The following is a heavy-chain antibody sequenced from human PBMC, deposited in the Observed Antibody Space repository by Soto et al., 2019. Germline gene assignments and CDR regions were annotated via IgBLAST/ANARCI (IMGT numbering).Heavy chain of an antibody. CDR1: GFTFSSYA. CDR2: ISGSGGST. D-gene: IGHD3-3*01. Sequence: GGSLRLSFGASGFTFSSYAVSWVRQAPGKGLEWVSAISGSGGSTDYADSVKGRFTISRDNSNNTLYLQINSLRAEDTAVYHCAKGWYFWSGPPRSWGQGTTVTVSS. J-gene: IGHJ6*02. V-gene: IGHV3-23*01. CDR3: AKGWYFWSGPPRS.